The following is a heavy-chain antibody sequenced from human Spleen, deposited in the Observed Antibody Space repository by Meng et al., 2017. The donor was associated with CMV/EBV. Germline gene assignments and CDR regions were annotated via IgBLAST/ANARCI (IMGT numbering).Heavy chain of an antibody. CDR2: ISHSGRT. V-gene: IGHV4-34*01. J-gene: IGHJ4*02. D-gene: IGHD1-1*01. Sequence: LSLTCAVYSGSLTDYFWSWIRQSPEKGLEWIGDISHSGRTNYNPSLKSRVTISVDTSSNQFFLKVTSVTAADTAAYYCARGRTDFDSWGQGTLVTVSS. CDR1: SGSLTDYF. CDR3: ARGRTDFDS.